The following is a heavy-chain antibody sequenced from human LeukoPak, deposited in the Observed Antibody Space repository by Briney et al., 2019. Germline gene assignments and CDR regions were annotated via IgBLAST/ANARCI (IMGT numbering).Heavy chain of an antibody. CDR2: ISIISSYI. CDR3: AREKAAAATPYYYYGMDV. J-gene: IGHJ6*04. Sequence: GGSLRLFCADSGVPLRSYSLNWLRPPPPKELDGVSSISIISSYIYYADSVKGRFNISRDNAKNSLYLQMNRLRAEDTAVYYCAREKAAAATPYYYYGMDVWGKGTTVTVSS. CDR1: GVPLRSYS. V-gene: IGHV3-21*01. D-gene: IGHD6-13*01.